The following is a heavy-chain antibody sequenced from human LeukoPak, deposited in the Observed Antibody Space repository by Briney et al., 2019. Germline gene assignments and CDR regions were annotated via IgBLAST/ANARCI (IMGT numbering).Heavy chain of an antibody. J-gene: IGHJ3*02. D-gene: IGHD3-10*01. V-gene: IGHV5-51*01. CDR2: IYPGDSDI. Sequence: GESLKISCKGSGYNFPNYWIGWVRQMPGKGLEWMGIIYPGDSDIKYSPSFQGQVTISADRSINTAYLQWSSLKASDTAMYYCARHGSGTYPSGAFDIWGQGTVVTVSP. CDR3: ARHGSGTYPSGAFDI. CDR1: GYNFPNYW.